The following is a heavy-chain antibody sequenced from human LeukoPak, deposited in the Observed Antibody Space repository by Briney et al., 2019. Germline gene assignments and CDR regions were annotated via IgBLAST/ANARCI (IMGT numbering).Heavy chain of an antibody. CDR3: ARRNYYDSSGYFWSNRGDAFDI. CDR2: IYYSGST. J-gene: IGHJ3*02. CDR1: GGSISSSSYY. V-gene: IGHV4-39*01. Sequence: SETLSLTCAVSGGSISSSSYYWGWIRQPPGKGLEWIGSIYYSGSTYYNPSLKSRVTISVDTSKNQFSLKLSSVTAADTDVYYCARRNYYDSSGYFWSNRGDAFDIWGQGTMVTVSS. D-gene: IGHD3-22*01.